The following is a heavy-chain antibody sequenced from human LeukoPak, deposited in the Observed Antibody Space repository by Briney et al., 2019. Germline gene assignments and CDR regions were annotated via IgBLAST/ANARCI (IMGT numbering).Heavy chain of an antibody. CDR3: ARVNRYCNDY. D-gene: IGHD6-13*01. V-gene: IGHV4-59*01. Sequence: PSEPLPLSCTVSGVSISRYYWSWIRQSPGKGLEWIGNIFYSGSTNYNPSFKSRVTISLDTSKNQFSLNLSSVTAADTAVYYCARVNRYCNDYWGQGTLVTVSS. CDR1: GVSISRYY. J-gene: IGHJ4*02. CDR2: IFYSGST.